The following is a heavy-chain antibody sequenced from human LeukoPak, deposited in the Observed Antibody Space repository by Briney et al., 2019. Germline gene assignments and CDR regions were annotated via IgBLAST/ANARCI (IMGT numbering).Heavy chain of an antibody. J-gene: IGHJ4*02. CDR2: INYSGYT. Sequence: SETLSLTCAVYGASFGRYSWSWIRQSPEKGLEWIGEINYSGYTKYNPSLKSRVTMSVDTSKNQFSLNLTSVTAADTAVYYCARVGGTPAKFDYWGQGTQVTVSS. D-gene: IGHD3-10*01. CDR1: GASFGRYS. V-gene: IGHV4-34*01. CDR3: ARVGGTPAKFDY.